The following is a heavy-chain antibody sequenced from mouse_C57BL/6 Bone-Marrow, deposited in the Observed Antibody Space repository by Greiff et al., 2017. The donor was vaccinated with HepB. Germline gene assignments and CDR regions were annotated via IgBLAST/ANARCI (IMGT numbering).Heavy chain of an antibody. CDR2: ISSGGSYT. CDR3: ARRGYGSDAY. J-gene: IGHJ3*01. CDR1: GFTFSSYG. V-gene: IGHV5-6*01. Sequence: EVQLVESGGDLVKPGGSLKLSCAASGFTFSSYGMSWVRQTPDKRLEWVATISSGGSYTYYPDSVKGRCTISRDNAKNTLYLQMSSLKSEDTAMYYCARRGYGSDAYWGQGTLVTVSA. D-gene: IGHD1-1*01.